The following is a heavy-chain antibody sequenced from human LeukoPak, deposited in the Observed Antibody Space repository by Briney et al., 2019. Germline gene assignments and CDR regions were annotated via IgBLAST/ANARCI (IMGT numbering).Heavy chain of an antibody. V-gene: IGHV1-18*04. CDR3: ARDLEHCRNIICSNSAY. D-gene: IGHD2-2*01. CDR2: ISTYNGNT. CDR1: GYNFDRYG. J-gene: IGHJ4*02. Sequence: GASVKVSCKGSGYNFDRYGVNWVRQAPGQGLEWVGWISTYNGNTFYAQKFEGRVTMTTDTSTNTVYMDLRSLRSDDTAVYYCARDLEHCRNIICSNSAYWGQGTLVTVSS.